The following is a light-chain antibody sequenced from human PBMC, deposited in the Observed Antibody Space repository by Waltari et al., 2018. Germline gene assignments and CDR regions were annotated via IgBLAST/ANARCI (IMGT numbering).Light chain of an antibody. J-gene: IGLJ3*02. CDR1: SGNSNYA. V-gene: IGLV4-69*01. CDR3: QTWDTGRGV. Sequence: QLVLPQSPSASASLGASVKLSCTLSSGNSNYAITWHQQETGKGPRHLMRVNSDGSHSKGDGIPDRFSGSSSGAERYLIISSLQSEDEADYYCQTWDTGRGVFGGGTKLTVL. CDR2: VNSDGSH.